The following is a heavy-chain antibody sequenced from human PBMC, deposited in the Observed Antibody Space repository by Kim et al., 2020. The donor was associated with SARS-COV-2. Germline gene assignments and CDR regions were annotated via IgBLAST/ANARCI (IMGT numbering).Heavy chain of an antibody. J-gene: IGHJ3*02. CDR2: ISYDGSNK. CDR1: GFTFSSYA. V-gene: IGHV3-30*04. D-gene: IGHD5-12*01. CDR3: ARDGRGGYGWLRRQGGSFDI. Sequence: GGSLRLSCAASGFTFSSYAMHWVRQAPGKGLEWVAVISYDGSNKYYADSVKGRFTISRDNSKNTLYLQMNSLRAEDTAVYYCARDGRGGYGWLRRQGGSFDIWGQGTMVTVSS.